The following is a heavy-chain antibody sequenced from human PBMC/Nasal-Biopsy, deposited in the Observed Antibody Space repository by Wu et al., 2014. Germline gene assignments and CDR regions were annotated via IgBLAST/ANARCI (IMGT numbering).Heavy chain of an antibody. Sequence: PLSLTCTVSGGSISSYYWSWIRQPAGKGLEWIGRIYTSGSTNYNPSLKSRVTMSVDTSKNQFSLKLSSVTAADTAVYYCARDVSCSGGSCYYYYGMDVWGQGTTVTVSS. CDR3: ARDVSCSGGSCYYYYGMDV. D-gene: IGHD2-15*01. V-gene: IGHV4-4*07. J-gene: IGHJ6*02. CDR1: GGSISSYY. CDR2: IYTSGST.